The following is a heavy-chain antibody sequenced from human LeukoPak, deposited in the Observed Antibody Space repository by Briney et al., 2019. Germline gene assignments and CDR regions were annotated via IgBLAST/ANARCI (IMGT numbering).Heavy chain of an antibody. CDR3: ASRNDILTVYVFDF. V-gene: IGHV4-39*01. CDR2: IDYSGST. Sequence: SETLSLTSTVSGGSVSSSIYYWGWIRQPPGKGLEWIGSIDYSGSTSYNPSLKSRVTISVDTSKNQFFLKLTSVTAADTAVYYCASRNDILTVYVFDFWGQGTLVTVSS. CDR1: GGSVSSSIYY. D-gene: IGHD3-9*01. J-gene: IGHJ4*02.